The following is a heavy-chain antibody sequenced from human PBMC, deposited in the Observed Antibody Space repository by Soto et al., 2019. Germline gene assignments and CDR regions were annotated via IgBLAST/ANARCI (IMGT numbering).Heavy chain of an antibody. CDR3: ARRSSGWYFDY. Sequence: EVQLLESGGGLVQPGGSLRLSCAASEFTFSSYAMSWVRQAPGKGLEWVSAISGSGGSTYYADSVKGRFTISRDNSKNTLYLQVNSLRAEDTAVYYCARRSSGWYFDYWCQGTLVTVSS. CDR1: EFTFSSYA. V-gene: IGHV3-23*01. D-gene: IGHD6-19*01. J-gene: IGHJ4*02. CDR2: ISGSGGST.